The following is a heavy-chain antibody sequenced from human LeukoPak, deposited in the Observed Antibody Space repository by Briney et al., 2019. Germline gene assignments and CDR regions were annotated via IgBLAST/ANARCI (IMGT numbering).Heavy chain of an antibody. Sequence: PGGSLRLSCAASGFTFSSYSMNWVRQAPGKGLEWVSSISSSSSYIYYADSVKGRFTISRDNAKNSLYLQMNSLRAEDTAVYYCARVSGYGYGYYFDYWGQGTLVTVSS. V-gene: IGHV3-21*01. CDR3: ARVSGYGYGYYFDY. CDR1: GFTFSSYS. J-gene: IGHJ4*02. CDR2: ISSSSSYI. D-gene: IGHD5-18*01.